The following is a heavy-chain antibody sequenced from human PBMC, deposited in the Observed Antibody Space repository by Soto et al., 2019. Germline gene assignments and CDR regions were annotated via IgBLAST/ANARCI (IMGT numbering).Heavy chain of an antibody. V-gene: IGHV3-23*01. CDR1: GFTFINYA. CDR3: ARRILGSTTRANYWYFDL. CDR2: ISGGGDAA. D-gene: IGHD7-27*01. J-gene: IGHJ2*01. Sequence: EVQVLESGGGLVQPGGSLRLSCAGSGFTFINYAMNWVRQAPGKGLVWVSSISGGGDAAFFPVSVRGRFTISSDNSKKTVTLQTNSLALDDTAVYYCARRILGSTTRANYWYFDLWGRGTLVTVSS.